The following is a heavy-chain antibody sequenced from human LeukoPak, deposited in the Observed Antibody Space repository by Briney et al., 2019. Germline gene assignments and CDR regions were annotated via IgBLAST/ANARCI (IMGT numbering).Heavy chain of an antibody. D-gene: IGHD3-9*01. V-gene: IGHV4-34*01. CDR1: GGSFSGYY. CDR3: ARGGVLRYFDWLLFNWFDP. Sequence: SETLSLTCAVYGGSFSGYYWSWIRQPPGKGLEWIGEINHSGSTNYNPSLKSRVTISVDTSKNQFSLKLGSVTAADTAVYYCARGGVLRYFDWLLFNWFDPWGQGTPVTVSS. CDR2: INHSGST. J-gene: IGHJ5*02.